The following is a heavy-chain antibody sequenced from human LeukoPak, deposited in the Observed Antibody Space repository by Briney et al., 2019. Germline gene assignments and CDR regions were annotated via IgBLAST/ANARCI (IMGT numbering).Heavy chain of an antibody. Sequence: ASVKVSCKASGYTFTSYDINWVRQATGQGLEWMGWMNPNSGNTGYAQKFQGRVTMTRNTSISTAYMELGSLRSEDTAVYYCATYMVRGVIINDYWGQGTLVTVSS. D-gene: IGHD3-10*01. CDR3: ATYMVRGVIINDY. J-gene: IGHJ4*02. V-gene: IGHV1-8*01. CDR1: GYTFTSYD. CDR2: MNPNSGNT.